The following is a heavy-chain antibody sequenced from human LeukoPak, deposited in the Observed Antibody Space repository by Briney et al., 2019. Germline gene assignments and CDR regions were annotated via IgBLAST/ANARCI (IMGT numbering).Heavy chain of an antibody. D-gene: IGHD3-22*01. CDR1: GYTLTELS. CDR3: ATPYDSSGYYRYYYYGMDV. J-gene: IGHJ6*02. V-gene: IGHV1-24*01. CDR2: FDPEDGET. Sequence: ASVTVSCKVSGYTLTELSMHWVRQAPGKGLEWMGGFDPEDGETIYAQKFQGRVTMTEDTSTDTAYMELSSLRSEDTAVYYCATPYDSSGYYRYYYYGMDVWGQGTTVTVSS.